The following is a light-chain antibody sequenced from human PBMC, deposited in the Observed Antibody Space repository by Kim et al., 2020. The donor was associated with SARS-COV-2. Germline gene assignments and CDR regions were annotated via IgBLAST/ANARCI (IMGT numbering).Light chain of an antibody. CDR1: SGSIATNY. Sequence: NFMLTQPHSVSESPGKTVTISCTRTSGSIATNYVQWYQQRPGSAPTTVIYEDNQRPSGVAARFSGSIDSSSNSASLTISGLKAEDEADYYCQSSDTDNQVFGGGTQLTVL. CDR3: QSSDTDNQV. J-gene: IGLJ3*02. V-gene: IGLV6-57*03. CDR2: EDN.